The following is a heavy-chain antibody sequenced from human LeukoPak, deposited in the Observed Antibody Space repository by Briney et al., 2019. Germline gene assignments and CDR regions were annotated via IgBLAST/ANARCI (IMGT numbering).Heavy chain of an antibody. CDR3: ARGRVVNNYYYYMDV. CDR2: IIPIFGTA. D-gene: IGHD3-22*01. Sequence: ASVKVSCKASGGTFSSYAISWVRQAPGQGLEWMGGIIPIFGTANYAQKFQGRVTITADESTSTAYMELSSLRSEDTAVCYCARGRVVNNYYYYMDVWGKGTTVTVSS. V-gene: IGHV1-69*13. CDR1: GGTFSSYA. J-gene: IGHJ6*03.